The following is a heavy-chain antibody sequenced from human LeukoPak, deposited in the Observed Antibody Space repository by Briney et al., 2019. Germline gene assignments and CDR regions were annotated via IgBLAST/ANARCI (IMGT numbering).Heavy chain of an antibody. CDR1: GGSVSSYY. CDR2: IYYSGST. CDR3: ARDQYCAGDCRLFDY. D-gene: IGHD2-21*02. Sequence: WETLSLACTVSGGSVSSYYGSWVRQPPGKGLEWVGSIYYSGSTNYNASRKSRVTISVDTTKNQYSLKLSSVTAADTAVYYCARDQYCAGDCRLFDYWGQGTLVTVSS. J-gene: IGHJ4*02. V-gene: IGHV4-59*02.